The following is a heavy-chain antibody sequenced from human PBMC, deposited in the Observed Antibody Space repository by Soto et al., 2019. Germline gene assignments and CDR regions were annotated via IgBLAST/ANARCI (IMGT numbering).Heavy chain of an antibody. V-gene: IGHV3-23*01. J-gene: IGHJ5*02. Sequence: PGGSLRLSCAASGFMFSSYALSWVRQAPGKGLEWVPVISGSGGSTDYADSVKGRFTISRDNAKNTLYMQMNSLRVEDTAVYYCAKDKQWLANNWFDPWGQGTQVTVSS. CDR2: ISGSGGST. D-gene: IGHD6-19*01. CDR3: AKDKQWLANNWFDP. CDR1: GFMFSSYA.